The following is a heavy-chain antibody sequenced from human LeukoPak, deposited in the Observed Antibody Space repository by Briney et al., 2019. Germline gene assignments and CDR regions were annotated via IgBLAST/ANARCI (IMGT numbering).Heavy chain of an antibody. D-gene: IGHD6-19*01. CDR3: SRGSGWLSVY. V-gene: IGHV3-49*03. CDR2: ISGGTT. CDR1: GFTFGDYL. J-gene: IGHJ4*02. Sequence: GGSLRLSCAASGFTFGDYLMSWFRQAPGKGLEWIGFISGGTTEYAASVKGRFAISRDDSTSIAYLQMNSLTTEDTAVYYCSRGSGWLSVYWGQGTLVTVSS.